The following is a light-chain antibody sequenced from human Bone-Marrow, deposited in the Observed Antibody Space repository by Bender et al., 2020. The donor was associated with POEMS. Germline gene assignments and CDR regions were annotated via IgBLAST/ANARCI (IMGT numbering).Light chain of an antibody. Sequence: SYVLTQPPSVSVAPGQTASLTCGGNKIGGKTVHWYQQKAGQAPVLVVYGDSARPSGIPERFSGSNSGNTATLTISRVEAGDEDDYYCQVWDGRSALEVFGPGTKVTVL. CDR3: QVWDGRSALEV. CDR2: GDS. J-gene: IGLJ1*01. CDR1: KIGGKT. V-gene: IGLV3-21*02.